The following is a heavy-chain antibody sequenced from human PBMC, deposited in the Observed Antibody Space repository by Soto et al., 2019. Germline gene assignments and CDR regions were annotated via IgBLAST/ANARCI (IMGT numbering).Heavy chain of an antibody. V-gene: IGHV3-7*04. CDR1: GFTFSSYW. Sequence: EVQLVESGGGLVQPGGSLRLSCAASGFTFSSYWMSWVRQAPGKGLEWVANIKQDGGEKYYVDSVQGRFTISRDNAKNSLYLQMNSLRAEDTAVYYCGRDLRDWDSGSYSYGYWGQGTLVTVSP. CDR3: GRDLRDWDSGSYSYGY. J-gene: IGHJ4*02. D-gene: IGHD1-26*01. CDR2: IKQDGGEK.